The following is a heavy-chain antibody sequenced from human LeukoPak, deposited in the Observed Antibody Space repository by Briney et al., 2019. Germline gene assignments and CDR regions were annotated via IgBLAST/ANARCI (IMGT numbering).Heavy chain of an antibody. J-gene: IGHJ4*02. CDR3: ARDPEECSSTSCYGGY. CDR1: GFTFSSYS. D-gene: IGHD2-2*01. CDR2: ISSSSSTI. V-gene: IGHV3-48*01. Sequence: GGSLRLSCAASGFTFSSYSMNWVRQAPGKGLEWVSYISSSSSTIYYADSVKGRFTIFRDNAKNSLYLQMNSLRAEDTAVYYCARDPEECSSTSCYGGYWGQGTLVTVSS.